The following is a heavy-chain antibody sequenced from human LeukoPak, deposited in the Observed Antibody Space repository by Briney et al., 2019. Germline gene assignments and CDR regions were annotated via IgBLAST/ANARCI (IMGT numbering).Heavy chain of an antibody. CDR3: AKDEPYLFHCSSTSCPFDY. V-gene: IGHV3-30*18. CDR1: GFTFSSYG. D-gene: IGHD2-2*01. CDR2: ISYDGSNK. Sequence: QPGRSLRLSCAASGFTFSSYGMHWVRQAPGKGLEWVAVISYDGSNKYYADSVKGRFTISRDNSKNTLYLQMNSLRAEDTAVYYCAKDEPYLFHCSSTSCPFDYWGQGTLVTVSS. J-gene: IGHJ4*02.